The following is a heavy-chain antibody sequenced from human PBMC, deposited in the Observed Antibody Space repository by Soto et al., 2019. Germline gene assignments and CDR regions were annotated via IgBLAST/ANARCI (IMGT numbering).Heavy chain of an antibody. D-gene: IGHD2-2*01. J-gene: IGHJ1*01. CDR2: ISAYNGKT. CDR1: GYTFTSYG. Sequence: ASVKVSCKASGYTFTSYGISWVRQAPGQGLEWMGWISAYNGKTNYAQKLQGRVTMTTDTSTNTAYMELSSLRSEDTAVYYCATGPEYCSSTSCYFFHPHDWGQG. V-gene: IGHV1-18*01. CDR3: ATGPEYCSSTSCYFFHPHD.